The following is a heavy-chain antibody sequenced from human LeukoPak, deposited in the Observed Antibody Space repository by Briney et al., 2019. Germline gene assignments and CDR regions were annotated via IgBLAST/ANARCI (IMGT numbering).Heavy chain of an antibody. J-gene: IGHJ3*02. V-gene: IGHV3-7*03. CDR2: IKPDGSEK. CDR3: ARAPGAFDI. CDR1: GFTFSTYW. Sequence: GGSLSLSCAASGFTFSTYWMGWVRQAPGKGLEWVAKIKPDGSEKYHVDSVKGRFTISRDNAKNALYLQLNSLRSEDTAVYYCARAPGAFDIWGQGTMVTVSS.